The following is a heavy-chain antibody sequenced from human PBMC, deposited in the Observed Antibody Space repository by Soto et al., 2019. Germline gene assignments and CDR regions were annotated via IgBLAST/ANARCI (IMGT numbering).Heavy chain of an antibody. CDR2: INPNSCAT. J-gene: IGHJ5*02. CDR1: GYTFTGYY. CDR3: AKSIIRFLEWSSPFDP. D-gene: IGHD3-3*01. V-gene: IGHV1-2*02. Sequence: QVQLVQSGAEVKKPGASVKVSCKASGYTFTGYYLHWVRQAPGQRLAWMGWINPNSCATNYAENLQRRVTLSRATSISTAYLDLTRLTSEDTAVYYCAKSIIRFLEWSSPFDPWGQGTLVTVSS.